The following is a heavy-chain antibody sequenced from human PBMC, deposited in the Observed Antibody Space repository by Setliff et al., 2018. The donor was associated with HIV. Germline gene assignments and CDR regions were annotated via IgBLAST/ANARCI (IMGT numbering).Heavy chain of an antibody. CDR2: IKSKTDGGTT. CDR3: TTDADIDLYYYDSSGYYPFDH. J-gene: IGHJ4*02. D-gene: IGHD3-22*01. V-gene: IGHV3-15*01. CDR1: AFTFSNAW. Sequence: PGGSLRLSCAASAFTFSNAWMSWVRQAPGKGLEWVGRIKSKTDGGTTDYAAPVKGRFTISRDDSKSTLYLQMNSLKTEDTAVYYCTTDADIDLYYYDSSGYYPFDHWGQGTLVHRLL.